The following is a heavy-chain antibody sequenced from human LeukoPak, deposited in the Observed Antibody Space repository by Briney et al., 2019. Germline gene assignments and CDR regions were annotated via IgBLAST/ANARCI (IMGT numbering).Heavy chain of an antibody. CDR1: GFTFSSYS. D-gene: IGHD1-26*01. CDR2: ISSSSSYI. V-gene: IGHV3-21*01. CDR3: ARSGSQWELLLPDY. J-gene: IGHJ4*02. Sequence: PGGSLRLSCAASGFTFSSYSMNWVRQAPGKGLEWVSSISSSSSYIYYADSVKGRFTISRDNAKNSLYLQMNSLRAEDTAVYYCARSGSQWELLLPDYWGQGTLVTVSS.